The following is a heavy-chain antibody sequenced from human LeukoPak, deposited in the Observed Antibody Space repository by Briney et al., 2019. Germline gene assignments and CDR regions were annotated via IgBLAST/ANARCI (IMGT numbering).Heavy chain of an antibody. CDR3: ARESLAGTWPSDY. D-gene: IGHD6-19*01. CDR1: VGTFTTFA. V-gene: IGHV1-69*13. CDR2: IVPIFGKS. J-gene: IGHJ4*02. Sequence: SETVSCKASVGTFTTFAISWMRQAPAQGLQWMGAIVPIFGKSHYAQKLQGRLTITADESTNTAFMELARLTAADTAVYYCARESLAGTWPSDYWGQGTLVTVSS.